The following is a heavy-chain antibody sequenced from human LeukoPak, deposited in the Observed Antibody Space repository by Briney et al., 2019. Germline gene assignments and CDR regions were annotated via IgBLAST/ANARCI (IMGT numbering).Heavy chain of an antibody. CDR3: ARDASAGFLEWTRGEYNWFDP. Sequence: ASVEVSCKASGYTFTGYYMHWVRQAPGQGLEWMGWINPNSGGTNYAQKFQGRVTMTRDTSISTAYMELSRLRSDDTAVYYCARDASAGFLEWTRGEYNWFDPWGQGTLVTVSS. CDR1: GYTFTGYY. J-gene: IGHJ5*02. CDR2: INPNSGGT. V-gene: IGHV1-2*02. D-gene: IGHD3-3*01.